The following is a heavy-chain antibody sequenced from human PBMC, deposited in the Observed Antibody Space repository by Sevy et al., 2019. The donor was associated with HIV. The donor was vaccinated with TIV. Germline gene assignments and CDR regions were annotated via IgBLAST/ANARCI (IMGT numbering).Heavy chain of an antibody. V-gene: IGHV3-7*01. CDR1: GFTFSSYW. J-gene: IGHJ4*02. Sequence: GGSLRLSCAASGFTFSSYWMSWVRQAPGKGLEWVANIKQDGSEKYYVDSVKGRFTISRDNAKNSLYLIMNSLRAEDTAVYYCARDGGVTMVRGVRVPDYFDYWGQGTLVTVSS. CDR2: IKQDGSEK. CDR3: ARDGGVTMVRGVRVPDYFDY. D-gene: IGHD3-10*01.